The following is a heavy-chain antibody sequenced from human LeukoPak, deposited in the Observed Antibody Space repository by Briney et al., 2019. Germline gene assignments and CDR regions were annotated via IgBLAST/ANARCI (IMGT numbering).Heavy chain of an antibody. D-gene: IGHD6-25*01. V-gene: IGHV3-7*01. J-gene: IGHJ6*03. CDR1: GFTFSDYW. CDR2: IKQDGSEK. Sequence: GGSLRLSCAVSGFTFSDYWMSWVRQAPGKGLEWVANIKQDGSEKYYVDSVKGRFTISRDNAKKSLYLQMNSLRAEDTAVYYCARPPGSAYYYYYMDVWGKGTTVTVSS. CDR3: ARPPGSAYYYYYMDV.